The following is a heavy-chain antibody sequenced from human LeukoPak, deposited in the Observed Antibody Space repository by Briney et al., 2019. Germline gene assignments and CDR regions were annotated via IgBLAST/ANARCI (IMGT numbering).Heavy chain of an antibody. CDR3: AKDMSYYYDSSGSFDY. V-gene: IGHV3-9*01. CDR2: ISWNSGSI. CDR1: GFTFDDYA. D-gene: IGHD3-22*01. Sequence: GGSLRLSCAASGFTFDDYAMHWVRQARGKGLEWVSGISWNSGSIGYADSVKGRFTISRDNAKNSLYLQMNSLRAEDTALYYCAKDMSYYYDSSGSFDYWGQGTLVTVSS. J-gene: IGHJ4*02.